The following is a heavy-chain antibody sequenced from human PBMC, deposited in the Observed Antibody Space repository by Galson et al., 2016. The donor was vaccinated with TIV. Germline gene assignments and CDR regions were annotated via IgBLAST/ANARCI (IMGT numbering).Heavy chain of an antibody. Sequence: SLRLSCAASGITFSSYAVSWVRQAPGKGLEWVSGISAGGGRTNYADSVKGRFTISRDNPKNTLSLQMSSLRAEDTAVYFCAKMDSSGFDYVRRFDFWGQGTLATVSS. V-gene: IGHV3-23*01. CDR1: GITFSSYA. CDR3: AKMDSSGFDYVRRFDF. J-gene: IGHJ4*02. D-gene: IGHD3-22*01. CDR2: ISAGGGRT.